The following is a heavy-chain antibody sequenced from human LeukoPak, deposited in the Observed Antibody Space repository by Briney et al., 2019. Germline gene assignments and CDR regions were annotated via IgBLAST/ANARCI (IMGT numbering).Heavy chain of an antibody. J-gene: IGHJ3*02. V-gene: IGHV3-53*01. Sequence: GGSLRLSCAVSGFTVNINYMSWVRQAPGKGLEWVSVIYKSGSTYYADSVKGRFTISRDNSKNMLYLQMNSLRAEDTAVYYCAKYPGPLAAAGNDAFDIWGQGTMVTVSS. D-gene: IGHD6-13*01. CDR2: IYKSGST. CDR3: AKYPGPLAAAGNDAFDI. CDR1: GFTVNINY.